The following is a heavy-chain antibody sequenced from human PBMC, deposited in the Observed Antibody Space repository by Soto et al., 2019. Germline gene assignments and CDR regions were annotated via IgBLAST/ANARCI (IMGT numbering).Heavy chain of an antibody. CDR1: GYTFTSYG. J-gene: IGHJ3*02. D-gene: IGHD3-22*01. CDR3: ARPYYYDSSGYTHDAFDI. V-gene: IGHV1-18*04. Sequence: GASVKVSCKASGYTFTSYGISWVRQAPGQGLEWMGWISAYNGNTNYAQKLQGRVTMTTDTSTSTAYMELRSLRSDDTAVYYCARPYYYDSSGYTHDAFDIWGQGTMVTVSS. CDR2: ISAYNGNT.